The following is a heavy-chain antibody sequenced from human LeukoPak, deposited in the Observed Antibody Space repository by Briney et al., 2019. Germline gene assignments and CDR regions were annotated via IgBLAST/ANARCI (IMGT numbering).Heavy chain of an antibody. D-gene: IGHD3-22*01. Sequence: SETLSLTCTVSGGSISSYYWSWIRQPAVKGLEWIGRIYTSGSTNYNPSLKSRVTISVDKSKNQFSLKMSSVTAADTAVYYCARASYDSSGSNAFDIWGQRTMVTVSS. CDR2: IYTSGST. V-gene: IGHV4-4*07. J-gene: IGHJ3*02. CDR1: GGSISSYY. CDR3: ARASYDSSGSNAFDI.